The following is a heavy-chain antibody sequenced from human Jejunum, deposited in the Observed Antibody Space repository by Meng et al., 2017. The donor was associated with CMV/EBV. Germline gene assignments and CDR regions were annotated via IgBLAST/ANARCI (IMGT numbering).Heavy chain of an antibody. J-gene: IGHJ4*02. CDR2: VYRGGNA. Sequence: QVQLQESGPGLVKPSRTLSLTCAVSGGSISRANWWTWVRQTPGKGLEWIGEVYRGGNAMYNPPLQSRLTISVDDSTNQVSLRLRSVTAADTAMYYCTTGSAYSPPGQFHQWGQGTLVTVSS. V-gene: IGHV4-4*02. CDR3: TTGSAYSPPGQFHQ. CDR1: GGSISRANW. D-gene: IGHD3-22*01.